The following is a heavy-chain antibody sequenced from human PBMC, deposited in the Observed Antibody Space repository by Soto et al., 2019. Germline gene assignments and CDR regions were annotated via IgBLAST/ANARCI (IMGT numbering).Heavy chain of an antibody. J-gene: IGHJ4*02. D-gene: IGHD3-22*01. Sequence: QVQLVQSAADVKKPGASVKVSCQASGYNFTKYSIYWVRQAPGQRLEWMGWINGGKDNARYSQKFQGRVTITQSSSASTVLMELSGLRSEDTAVYYCARVGYFDSDGLPRPYDYWGQGTLVTVSS. CDR3: ARVGYFDSDGLPRPYDY. CDR2: INGGKDNA. V-gene: IGHV1-3*01. CDR1: GYNFTKYS.